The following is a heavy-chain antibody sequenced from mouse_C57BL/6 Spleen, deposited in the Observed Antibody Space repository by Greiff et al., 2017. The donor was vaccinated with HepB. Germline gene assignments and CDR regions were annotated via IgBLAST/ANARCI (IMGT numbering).Heavy chain of an antibody. CDR1: GYAFSSSW. J-gene: IGHJ3*01. CDR3: ARRDYSNPFAY. D-gene: IGHD2-5*01. CDR2: IYPGDGDT. Sequence: QVQLQQSGPELVKPGASVKISCKASGYAFSSSWMNWVNQRPGKGLEWIGRIYPGDGDTNYNGKLKGKATLTADKSSSTDYMQLSSLTSEDSAVYFCARRDYSNPFAYWGQRTLVTVSA. V-gene: IGHV1-82*01.